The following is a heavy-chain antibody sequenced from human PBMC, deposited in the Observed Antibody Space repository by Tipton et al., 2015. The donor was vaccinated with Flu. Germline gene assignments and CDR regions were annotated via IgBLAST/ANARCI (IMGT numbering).Heavy chain of an antibody. CDR2: INSDGSST. CDR3: ARAIAVTGTGGYY. J-gene: IGHJ4*02. D-gene: IGHD6-19*01. CDR1: GFTFSSYW. Sequence: SLRLSCAASGFTFSSYWMHWVRQVPGKGLVWVSRINSDGSSTSYADSVKGRFTISRDNAKNTLYLQMNSLRAEDTAVYYCARAIAVTGTGGYYWGRGTLVTVSS. V-gene: IGHV3-74*01.